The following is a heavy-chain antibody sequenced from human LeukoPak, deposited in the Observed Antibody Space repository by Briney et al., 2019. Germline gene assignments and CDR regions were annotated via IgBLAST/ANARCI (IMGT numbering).Heavy chain of an antibody. CDR3: ARDTEYSSGWYWFDP. CDR2: IYYSGST. J-gene: IGHJ5*02. V-gene: IGHV4-59*01. D-gene: IGHD6-19*01. Sequence: SETLSLTCTVSGGSISSYYWSWIWRPPGKGLEWIGYIYYSGSTNYNPSLKSRVTISVDTSKNQFSLKLSSVTAADTAVYYCARDTEYSSGWYWFDPWGQGTLVTVSS. CDR1: GGSISSYY.